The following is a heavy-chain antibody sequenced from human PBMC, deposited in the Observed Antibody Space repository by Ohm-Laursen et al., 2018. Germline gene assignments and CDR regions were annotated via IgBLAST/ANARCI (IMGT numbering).Heavy chain of an antibody. CDR3: TTVKIGSSWYGVDH. D-gene: IGHD6-13*01. CDR2: IKSKSDGGTT. Sequence: GSLRLSCAASGFTFSIKWMSWVRQAPGKGLEWVALIKSKSDGGTTHYAAPVKGRFTISREDSKNTLYLQMNSLKTEDTAMYYCTTVKIGSSWYGVDHWGQGTLVTVSS. J-gene: IGHJ4*02. V-gene: IGHV3-15*01. CDR1: GFTFSIKW.